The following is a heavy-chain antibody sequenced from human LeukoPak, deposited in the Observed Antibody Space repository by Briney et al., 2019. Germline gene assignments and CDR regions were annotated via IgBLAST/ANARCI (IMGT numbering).Heavy chain of an antibody. V-gene: IGHV1-69*01. Sequence: SVKVSCKASGGTFSSYAISWVRQAPGQGLEWMEGIIPIFGTANYAQKFQGRVTITADESTSTAYMELSSLRSEDTAVYYCAAYCSGGSCHGVFDYWGQGTLVTVSS. CDR3: AAYCSGGSCHGVFDY. J-gene: IGHJ4*02. D-gene: IGHD2-15*01. CDR1: GGTFSSYA. CDR2: IIPIFGTA.